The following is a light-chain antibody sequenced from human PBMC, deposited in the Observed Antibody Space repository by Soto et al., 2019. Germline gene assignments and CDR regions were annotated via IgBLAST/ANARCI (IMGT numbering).Light chain of an antibody. J-gene: IGLJ2*01. CDR3: SSYTSSSTLVV. Sequence: QSALTQPASVSGSPGQSITISCTGTSSDVGGYNYVSWYQQHPGKAPKLMIYDVSNRPSGVSNRFSGSKSGNTASLTISGLQVEYEADYYGSSYTSSSTLVVFCGVTQLTV. CDR2: DVS. CDR1: SSDVGGYNY. V-gene: IGLV2-14*01.